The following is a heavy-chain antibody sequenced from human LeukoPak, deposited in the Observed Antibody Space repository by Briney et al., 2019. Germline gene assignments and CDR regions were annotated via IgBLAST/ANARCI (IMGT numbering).Heavy chain of an antibody. CDR1: GCTFSSYA. CDR3: AKDRDSGSYLDCFDY. D-gene: IGHD1-26*01. J-gene: IGHJ4*02. CDR2: ICGSGGST. Sequence: GGSLRLSCAASGCTFSSYAMSLVRQAPGEGLERVSAICGSGGSTYYADSVKGRFTISSDNSNNTLYLQMNSLRAEDTAVYYCAKDRDSGSYLDCFDYWGQGTLVTVSS. V-gene: IGHV3-23*01.